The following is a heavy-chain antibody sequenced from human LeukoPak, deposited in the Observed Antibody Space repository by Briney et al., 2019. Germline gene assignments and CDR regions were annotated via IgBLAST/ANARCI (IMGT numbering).Heavy chain of an antibody. CDR3: AKSGFMGIAAHDYYYMDV. V-gene: IGHV3-33*06. CDR2: IWYDGSNK. D-gene: IGHD6-6*01. CDR1: GFTFSSYG. J-gene: IGHJ6*03. Sequence: PGRSLRLSCAASGFTFSSYGMHWVRQAPGKGLEWVAVIWYDGSNKYYADSVKGRFPISRDNSKNTLYLQMNSLRAEDTAVYYCAKSGFMGIAAHDYYYMDVWGKGTTVTVSS.